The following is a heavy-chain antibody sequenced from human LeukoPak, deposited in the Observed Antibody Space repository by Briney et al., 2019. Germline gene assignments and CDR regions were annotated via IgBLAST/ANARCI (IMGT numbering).Heavy chain of an antibody. CDR3: ARDRGYNY. D-gene: IGHD5-18*01. J-gene: IGHJ4*02. CDR1: RFTFSSYW. CDR2: IDQDGSEK. Sequence: PGGSLRLSCAASRFTFSSYWMSWVRQVPGKGLEWVANIDQDGSEKYYVDSVKGRFTISRDNAKNSLYLQMNSLRAEDTAVYYCARDRGYNYWGQGTLVTVSS. V-gene: IGHV3-7*01.